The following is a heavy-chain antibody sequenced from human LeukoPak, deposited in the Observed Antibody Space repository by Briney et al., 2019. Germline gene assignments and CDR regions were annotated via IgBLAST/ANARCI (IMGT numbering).Heavy chain of an antibody. D-gene: IGHD3-22*01. V-gene: IGHV5-51*01. Sequence: GESLKISFKGSGYSFTNYWIAWVRQMPGKGLEWMGIIYPGDSDTRYSPSFQGQVTISADKSISTAYLQWSSLRSEDTAVYYCARGRYYYDSSGYWSAFDIWGQGTMVTVSS. CDR2: IYPGDSDT. CDR1: GYSFTNYW. CDR3: ARGRYYYDSSGYWSAFDI. J-gene: IGHJ3*02.